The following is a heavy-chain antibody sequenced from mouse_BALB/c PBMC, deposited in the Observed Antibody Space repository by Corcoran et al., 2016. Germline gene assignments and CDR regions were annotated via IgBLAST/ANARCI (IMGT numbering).Heavy chain of an antibody. CDR1: GYSITSGYY. J-gene: IGHJ2*01. D-gene: IGHD1-2*01. CDR3: ATLLRPFDY. Sequence: DVQLQESGPGLVKPSQSLSLTCSVTGYSITSGYYWNWIRQFQGNKLEWMGYISYDGSNNYNPSLKNRISITRDTSKNQFFLKLNSVTTEDTATYYCATLLRPFDYWGQGATRTVSS. V-gene: IGHV3-6*02. CDR2: ISYDGSN.